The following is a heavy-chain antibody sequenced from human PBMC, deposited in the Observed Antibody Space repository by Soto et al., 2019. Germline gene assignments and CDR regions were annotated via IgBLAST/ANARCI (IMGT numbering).Heavy chain of an antibody. V-gene: IGHV3-53*01. CDR2: IYAGGNT. Sequence: GGSLRLSCAASGFSVTSNYMTWVRQAPGKGLECVSVIYAGGNTYYPDSVKARFTISSDNSKNTLFLQMNNMSAEDNDVYSCARVTTFYDIFTSSYALNHFDYWGPRTRVTVSS. CDR3: ARVTTFYDIFTSSYALNHFDY. J-gene: IGHJ4*02. D-gene: IGHD3-9*01. CDR1: GFSVTSNY.